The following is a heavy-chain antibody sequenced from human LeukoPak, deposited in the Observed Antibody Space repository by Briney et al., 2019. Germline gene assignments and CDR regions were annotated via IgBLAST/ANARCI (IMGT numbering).Heavy chain of an antibody. V-gene: IGHV4-30-4*01. Sequence: SQTLSLTCTVSGGSISSGDYYWSWIRQPPGKGLEGIGYIYYSGSTYYNPSLKSRVTISVDTSKNQFSLKLSSVTAADTAVYYCARGVERLVGYFGDWGQGTLVTVSS. CDR3: ARGVERLVGYFGD. J-gene: IGHJ4*02. CDR2: IYYSGST. CDR1: GGSISSGDYY. D-gene: IGHD3-10*01.